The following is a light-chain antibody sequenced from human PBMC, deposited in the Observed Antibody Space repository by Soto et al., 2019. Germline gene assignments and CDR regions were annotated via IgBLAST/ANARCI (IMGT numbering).Light chain of an antibody. CDR3: SSYTSSRAYV. Sequence: QSVLTQPASVSGSPGQSITISCTGTSSGVGGYNYVSWYQQQSGKAPKLMIHEVSNRPSGVSSRFSGSKSGNTASLTISGLQAEDEADYYCSSYTSSRAYVFGIGTKVTVL. CDR2: EVS. CDR1: SSGVGGYNY. J-gene: IGLJ1*01. V-gene: IGLV2-14*01.